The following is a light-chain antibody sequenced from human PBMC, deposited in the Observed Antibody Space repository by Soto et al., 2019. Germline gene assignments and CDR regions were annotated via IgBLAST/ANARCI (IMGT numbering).Light chain of an antibody. CDR3: QQRSDWPPYT. CDR2: DAS. CDR1: QSVSSY. Sequence: EIVLTQSPATLSLSPGERATLSCRASQSVSSYLAWYQQKPGQAPRLLIYDASNRATGIPARFSGSGSGTDFTLPISSLEPEDFGVYSCQQRSDWPPYTFGQGTKLEIK. J-gene: IGKJ2*01. V-gene: IGKV3-11*01.